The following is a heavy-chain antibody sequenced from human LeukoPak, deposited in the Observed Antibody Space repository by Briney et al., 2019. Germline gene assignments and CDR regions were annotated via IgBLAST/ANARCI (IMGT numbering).Heavy chain of an antibody. Sequence: GGSLRLSCAASGFTFYSYWMTWVRQAPGKGLEWVAFIRYDGSNKYYADSVKGRFTISRDNAKNSMYLQMNSLRAGETAVYFCARTAYSDEGMDVWGKGTTVTVSS. D-gene: IGHD2-15*01. CDR2: IRYDGSNK. J-gene: IGHJ6*03. CDR3: ARTAYSDEGMDV. V-gene: IGHV3-33*08. CDR1: GFTFYSYW.